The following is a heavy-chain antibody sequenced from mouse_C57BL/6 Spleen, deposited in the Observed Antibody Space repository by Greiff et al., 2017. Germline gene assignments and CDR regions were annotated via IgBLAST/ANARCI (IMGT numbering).Heavy chain of an antibody. CDR1: GYAFSSSW. V-gene: IGHV1-82*01. J-gene: IGHJ4*01. D-gene: IGHD4-1*01. CDR3: ARWSGTGAMDY. CDR2: IYPGDGDT. Sequence: VQRVESGPELVKPGASVKISCKASGYAFSSSWMNWVKQRPGKGLEWIGRIYPGDGDTNYNGKFKGKATLTADKSSSTAYMQLSSLTSEDSAVYFCARWSGTGAMDYWGQGTSVTVSS.